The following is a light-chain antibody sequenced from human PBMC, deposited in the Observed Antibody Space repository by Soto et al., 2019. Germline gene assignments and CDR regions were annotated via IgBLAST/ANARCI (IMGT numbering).Light chain of an antibody. J-gene: IGKJ1*01. CDR1: ETVATN. Sequence: EVVMTQSPATLSVSPGERATLSCRASETVATNLAWYQQKPGQAPRLLISGASTRAAGISDRFRGSGSGTEFPLTSSSRGSKVFAIYYFQKYFGCPPMTSGKGTKVEI. CDR2: GAS. CDR3: QKYFGCPPMT. V-gene: IGKV3-15*01.